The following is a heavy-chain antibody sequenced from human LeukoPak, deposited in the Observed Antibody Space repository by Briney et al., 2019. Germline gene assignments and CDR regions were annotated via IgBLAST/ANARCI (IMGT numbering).Heavy chain of an antibody. CDR1: GDSVSSNSAA. V-gene: IGHV6-1*01. D-gene: IGHD1-26*01. Sequence: SQTLSLTCAISGDSVSSNSAAWNWVSQSPSRGLEWLGRTYYRSKWYNDYAVSMKSRITINPDTSKNRFSLQLNSVTPEDTAVYYCARIVGSTEPDYWGQGTLVTVSS. CDR3: ARIVGSTEPDY. J-gene: IGHJ4*02. CDR2: TYYRSKWYN.